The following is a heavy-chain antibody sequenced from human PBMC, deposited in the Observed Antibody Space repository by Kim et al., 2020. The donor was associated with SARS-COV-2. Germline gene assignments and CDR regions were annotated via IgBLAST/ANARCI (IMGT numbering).Heavy chain of an antibody. CDR1: GYTFTSYG. V-gene: IGHV1-18*04. CDR2: ISAYNGNT. CDR3: ARDWYRSGYDLYYYYGMDV. J-gene: IGHJ6*02. D-gene: IGHD5-12*01. Sequence: ASVKVSCKASGYTFTSYGISWVRQAPGQGLEWMGWISAYNGNTNYAQKLQGRVTMTTDTSTSTAYMELRSLRSDDTAVYYCARDWYRSGYDLYYYYGMDVWGQGTTVTVSS.